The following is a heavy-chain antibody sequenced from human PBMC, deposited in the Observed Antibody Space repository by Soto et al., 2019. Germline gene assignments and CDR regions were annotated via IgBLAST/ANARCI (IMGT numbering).Heavy chain of an antibody. Sequence: ASVKVSCKASGYTFTSYDITWVRQATGQGLEWMGWMNPNSGNTGYAQKFQGRVTMTTDTSTTTAYLELRSLRSDDTAVYYCARHHGPTTSENWFDPWGQGTLVTVSS. CDR1: GYTFTSYD. D-gene: IGHD5-12*01. V-gene: IGHV1-8*01. CDR3: ARHHGPTTSENWFDP. J-gene: IGHJ5*02. CDR2: MNPNSGNT.